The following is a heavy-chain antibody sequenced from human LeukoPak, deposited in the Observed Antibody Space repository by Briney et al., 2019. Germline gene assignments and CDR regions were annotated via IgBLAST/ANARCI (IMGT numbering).Heavy chain of an antibody. CDR1: GHSFTSYW. D-gene: IGHD4-17*01. J-gene: IGHJ4*02. CDR3: ARHYPGGDYFIDY. V-gene: IGHV5-51*01. Sequence: GESLKISCKGSGHSFTSYWIGWVRQMPGKGLEWVGIIYPDDSDTRYSPSFQDQVIISADKSISTAYLQWSSLKASDTAMYCCARHYPGGDYFIDYWGQGTLVTVSS. CDR2: IYPDDSDT.